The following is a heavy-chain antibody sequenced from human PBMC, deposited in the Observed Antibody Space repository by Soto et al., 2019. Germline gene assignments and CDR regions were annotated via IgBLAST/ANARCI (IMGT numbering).Heavy chain of an antibody. CDR3: AXLSDFWSGYPPYYGMDV. CDR2: IYPGDSDT. CDR1: GYSFTNYW. Sequence: GQSLKISCKGSGYSFTNYWIGWVRQMPGKGLEWMGIIYPGDSDTRYSPSFQGQVTISADKSISTAYLQWGSLMASDTAMYFCAXLSDFWSGYPPYYGMDVWGQGTTVTVSS. D-gene: IGHD3-3*01. V-gene: IGHV5-51*01. J-gene: IGHJ6*01.